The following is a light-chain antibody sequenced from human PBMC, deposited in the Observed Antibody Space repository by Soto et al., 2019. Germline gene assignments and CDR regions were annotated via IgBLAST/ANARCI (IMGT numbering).Light chain of an antibody. CDR2: AAS. V-gene: IGKV1-27*01. J-gene: IGKJ3*01. Sequence: DIQMTQSPSSLSASVGDRVTITCRASQGISNYLAWYQQKPGEVPKLLIYAASTLQSGVPSPFSGSGSGTDFTLPVSSLQPEDVATYYCQELNCSPFTFAPGTKV. CDR3: QELNCSPFT. CDR1: QGISNY.